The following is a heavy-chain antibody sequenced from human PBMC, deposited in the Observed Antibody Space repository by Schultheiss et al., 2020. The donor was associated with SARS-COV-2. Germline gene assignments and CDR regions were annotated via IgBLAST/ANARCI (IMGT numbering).Heavy chain of an antibody. J-gene: IGHJ6*02. CDR3: AKDFRITIFGVVKTLYGMDV. V-gene: IGHV3-66*01. Sequence: GESLKISCAASGFTVSSNYMSWVRQAPGKGLEWVSVIYSGGSTYYADSVKGRFTISRDNSKNTLYLQMNSLRAEDTAVYYCAKDFRITIFGVVKTLYGMDVWGQGTTVTVSS. CDR1: GFTVSSNY. D-gene: IGHD3-3*01. CDR2: IYSGGST.